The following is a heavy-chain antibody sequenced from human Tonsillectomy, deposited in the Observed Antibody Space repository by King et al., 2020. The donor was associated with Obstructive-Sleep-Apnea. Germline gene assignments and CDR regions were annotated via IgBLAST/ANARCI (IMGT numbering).Heavy chain of an antibody. J-gene: IGHJ4*02. D-gene: IGHD3/OR15-3a*01. CDR3: VKDFRDHWTLDY. V-gene: IGHV3-30*18. CDR2: ISYDGSSK. Sequence: HVQLVESGGGVVQPGRSLRLSCAASGFTFSGYGIHWVRQAPGKGLEWVAIISYDGSSKNYADSVKGRFTISRDNSKNTLYLQMNSLRVEDTAVYYCVKDFRDHWTLDYWGQGTLVTVSS. CDR1: GFTFSGYG.